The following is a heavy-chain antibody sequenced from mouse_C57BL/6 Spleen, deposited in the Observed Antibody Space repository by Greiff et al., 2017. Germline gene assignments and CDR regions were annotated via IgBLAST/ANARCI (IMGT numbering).Heavy chain of an antibody. CDR2: ISSGSSTI. J-gene: IGHJ4*01. CDR3: ARGYSNYVRGAMDY. V-gene: IGHV5-17*01. Sequence: EVHLVESGGGLVKPGGSLKLSCAASGFTFSDYGMHWVRQALEKGLEWVAYISSGSSTIYYADTVKGRFTISRDNAKNTLFLQMTSLRSEDTAMYYCARGYSNYVRGAMDYWGQGTSVTVSS. CDR1: GFTFSDYG. D-gene: IGHD2-5*01.